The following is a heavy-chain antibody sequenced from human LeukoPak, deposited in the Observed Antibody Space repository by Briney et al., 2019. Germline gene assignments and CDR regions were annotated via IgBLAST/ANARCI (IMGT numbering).Heavy chain of an antibody. J-gene: IGHJ4*02. D-gene: IGHD4-17*01. V-gene: IGHV1-2*02. CDR2: INPNSGGT. Sequence: ASVKVSCKASGYTFTGYYMHWVRQAPGQGLEWMGWINPNSGGTNYAQKFQGRVTMTRDTSISTAYMELSSLRSEDTAVYYCARASADYGDFDYWGQGTLVTVSS. CDR1: GYTFTGYY. CDR3: ARASADYGDFDY.